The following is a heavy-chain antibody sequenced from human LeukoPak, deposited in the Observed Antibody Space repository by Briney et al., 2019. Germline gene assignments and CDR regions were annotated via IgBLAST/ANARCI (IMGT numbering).Heavy chain of an antibody. Sequence: PGRSLRLSCAASGFTFSSCAMYWVRQAPGKGLEWVALISDDGSKKYYIDSVGRFTISRDNSKNTVYLQMDSLRVEDTAMYYCAREKCSGGTCYSTVDYWGQGTLVTVSS. CDR1: GFTFSSCA. CDR3: AREKCSGGTCYSTVDY. D-gene: IGHD2-15*01. CDR2: ISDDGSKK. J-gene: IGHJ4*02. V-gene: IGHV3-30-3*01.